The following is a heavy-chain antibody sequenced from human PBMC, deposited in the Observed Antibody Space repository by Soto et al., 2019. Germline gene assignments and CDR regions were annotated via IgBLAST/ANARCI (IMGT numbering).Heavy chain of an antibody. Sequence: GGSLRLSCAASGFTFSSYAMSWVRQAPGKGLEWVSAISGSGGSTYYADSVKGRFTISRDNSKNTLYLQMNSLRAEDTAVYYCAKVLGYYDSSGRAYDAFDIWGQGTMVTVSS. V-gene: IGHV3-23*01. CDR2: ISGSGGST. D-gene: IGHD3-22*01. CDR1: GFTFSSYA. J-gene: IGHJ3*02. CDR3: AKVLGYYDSSGRAYDAFDI.